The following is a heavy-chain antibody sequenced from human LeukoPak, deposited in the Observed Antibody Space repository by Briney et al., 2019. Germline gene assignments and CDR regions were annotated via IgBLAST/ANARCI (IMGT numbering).Heavy chain of an antibody. CDR3: AGTPFDHCSGGSCYRFDY. Sequence: GGSLRLSCAASGFTFSDYYMSWIRQAPGKGLEWVSYISSSGSTIYYADSVKGRFTISRDNAKNSLYLQMNSLRAEDTAVYYCAGTPFDHCSGGSCYRFDYWGQGTLVTVSS. D-gene: IGHD2-15*01. J-gene: IGHJ4*02. CDR2: ISSSGSTI. CDR1: GFTFSDYY. V-gene: IGHV3-11*01.